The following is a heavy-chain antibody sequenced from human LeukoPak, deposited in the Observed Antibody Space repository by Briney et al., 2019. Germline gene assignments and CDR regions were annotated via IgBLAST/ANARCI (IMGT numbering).Heavy chain of an antibody. D-gene: IGHD3-10*01. V-gene: IGHV3-74*01. CDR3: ARDSGRYYYGSGSYNDY. CDR2: INSDGSWT. J-gene: IGHJ4*02. CDR1: GNYW. Sequence: GGSLRLSCAASGNYWMHWVRQAPGKGLVWVSHINSDGSWTSYADSVKGRFTISKDNAKNTVYLQMNSLRAEDTAVYYCARDSGRYYYGSGSYNDYWGQGTLVTVSS.